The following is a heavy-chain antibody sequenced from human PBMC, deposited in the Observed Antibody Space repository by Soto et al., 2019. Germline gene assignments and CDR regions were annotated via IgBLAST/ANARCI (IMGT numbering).Heavy chain of an antibody. D-gene: IGHD1-7*01. CDR3: ARVKRLELPVNYYYGMDV. V-gene: IGHV3-7*03. CDR2: IKQDGSEK. Sequence: PGGSLRLSCAASGFPFSSYWMSWVRPAPGKGLEWVANIKQDGSEKYYVDSVKGRFTISRDNAKNSLYLQMNSLRADDTAVYYCARVKRLELPVNYYYGMDVWGQGTTVTVSS. CDR1: GFPFSSYW. J-gene: IGHJ6*02.